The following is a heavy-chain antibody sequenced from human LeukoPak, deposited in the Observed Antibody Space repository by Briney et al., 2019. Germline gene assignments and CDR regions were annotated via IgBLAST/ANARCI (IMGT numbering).Heavy chain of an antibody. D-gene: IGHD1-1*01. CDR1: GGSISYFY. V-gene: IGHV4-59*01. CDR3: ARDLELERDRWNYFES. CDR2: NFYSGST. Sequence: KPSETLSLTCTVSGGSISYFYWSWVRQPPGKGLEWIGYNFYSGSTKYNPSLKNRVTISLDTSKNQISLKLSSVTAADTAVYYCARDLELERDRWNYFESWGQGTLVTVPS. J-gene: IGHJ4*02.